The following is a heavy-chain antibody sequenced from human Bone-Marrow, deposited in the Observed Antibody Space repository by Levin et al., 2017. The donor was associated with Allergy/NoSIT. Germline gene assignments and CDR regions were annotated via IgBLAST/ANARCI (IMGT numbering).Heavy chain of an antibody. J-gene: IGHJ3*02. D-gene: IGHD1-26*01. V-gene: IGHV3-66*01. CDR2: IFTGGST. CDR3: AGDLVPSDTVGSGLDAFDI. Sequence: GGSLRLSCAASGLTVAANYMTWVRQAPGKGLEWVSIIFTGGSTYYADSVKGRFTISRDNSANTLFLQLNSLRVEDTAMYYCAGDLVPSDTVGSGLDAFDIWGQGTMVTVSS. CDR1: GLTVAANY.